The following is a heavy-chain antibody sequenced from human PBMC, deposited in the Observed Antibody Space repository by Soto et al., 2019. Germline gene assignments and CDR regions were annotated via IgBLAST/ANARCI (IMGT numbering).Heavy chain of an antibody. CDR3: AKGVFAAAYAATSAFDL. CDR2: VDGSGGDT. J-gene: IGHJ4*02. Sequence: GGSLRLSCAASGFTFSSHAMGWLRQAPGTEPEWVAFVDGSGGDTFYADSVKGRFTISRDNSESSLYLHMNSLRAEDTGRYFCAKGVFAAAYAATSAFDLWGQGTLVTVSS. V-gene: IGHV3-23*01. CDR1: GFTFSSHA. D-gene: IGHD2-8*01.